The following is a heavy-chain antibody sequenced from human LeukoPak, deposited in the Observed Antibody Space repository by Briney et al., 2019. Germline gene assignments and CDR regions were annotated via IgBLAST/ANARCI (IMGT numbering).Heavy chain of an antibody. V-gene: IGHV3-74*01. J-gene: IGHJ4*02. CDR2: IKDDGTT. CDR1: GFTFSSRL. Sequence: GGSMRLSCAVSGFTFSSRLMHWVRQAPGKGLVWVALIKDDGTTNYADSVRGRFTASRDNSKNTLYLQMNSLRAEDTAVYYCARVGSGFEYDYWGQGTLVTVSS. D-gene: IGHD3-10*01. CDR3: ARVGSGFEYDY.